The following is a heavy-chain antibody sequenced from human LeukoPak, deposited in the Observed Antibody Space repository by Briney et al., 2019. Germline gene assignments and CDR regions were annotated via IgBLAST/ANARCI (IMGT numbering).Heavy chain of an antibody. CDR3: ARDQEGYDY. J-gene: IGHJ4*02. CDR1: GYTLTGYY. Sequence: SVQVSCQASGYTLTGYYMHWLRQPPGQGLEWMGWINPNSGGTNYAQKFQGRVTMTRDTSISTAYMELSGLRSDDTAVYYCARDQEGYDYWGQGTLVTVSS. V-gene: IGHV1-2*02. CDR2: INPNSGGT. D-gene: IGHD6-13*01.